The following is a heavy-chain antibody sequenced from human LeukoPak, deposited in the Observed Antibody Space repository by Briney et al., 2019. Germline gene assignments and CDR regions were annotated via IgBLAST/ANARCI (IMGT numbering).Heavy chain of an antibody. CDR1: GFTFSSYA. Sequence: GGSLRLSCAASGFTFSSYAMSWVRQAPGKGLEWVSAISGSGGSTYYADSVKGRFTISRDNSKNTLYLQMNSLRAEDTAVYYCAKDRRKLAAAGTELLGYWGQGTLVTVSS. D-gene: IGHD6-13*01. J-gene: IGHJ4*02. CDR2: ISGSGGST. CDR3: AKDRRKLAAAGTELLGY. V-gene: IGHV3-23*01.